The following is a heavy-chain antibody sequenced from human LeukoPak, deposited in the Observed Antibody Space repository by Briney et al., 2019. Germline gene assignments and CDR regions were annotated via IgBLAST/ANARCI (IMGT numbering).Heavy chain of an antibody. CDR2: IYHSGST. CDR3: ARESGYSSSWADY. D-gene: IGHD6-13*01. V-gene: IGHV4-38-2*02. Sequence: SETLSHTCTVSGYSISSGYYWGWIRQPPGKGLEWIGSIYHSGSTYYNPSLKSRVTISVDTSKNQFSLQLSSVTAADTAVYYCARESGYSSSWADYWGQGTLVTVSS. J-gene: IGHJ4*02. CDR1: GYSISSGYY.